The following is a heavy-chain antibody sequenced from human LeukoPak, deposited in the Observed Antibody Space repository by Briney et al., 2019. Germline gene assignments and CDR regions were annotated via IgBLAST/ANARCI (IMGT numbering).Heavy chain of an antibody. D-gene: IGHD6-6*01. CDR2: INPSGGST. CDR1: GSTFTSYY. V-gene: IGHV1-46*01. J-gene: IGHJ4*02. Sequence: ASVKVSCKASGSTFTSYYMHWVRHAPGQGLEWMGIINPSGGSTSYAQKFQGRVTMTRDTSTSTVYMELGSLRSEDTAVYYGARDGPRIAAHGEDFDYWGQGTLVTVSS. CDR3: ARDGPRIAAHGEDFDY.